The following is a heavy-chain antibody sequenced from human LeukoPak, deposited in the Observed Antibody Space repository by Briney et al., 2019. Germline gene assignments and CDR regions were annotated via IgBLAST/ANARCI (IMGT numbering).Heavy chain of an antibody. CDR2: ISSSSSYI. Sequence: GGSLRLSCAASGSTFSSYSMNWVRQAPGKWLEWVSSISSSSSYIYYADSVKGRLTISRDNAKNSLYLQMNSLRAEDTAVYYCARVGVGANIPSDYWGQGTLVTVSS. V-gene: IGHV3-21*01. J-gene: IGHJ4*02. D-gene: IGHD1-26*01. CDR3: ARVGVGANIPSDY. CDR1: GSTFSSYS.